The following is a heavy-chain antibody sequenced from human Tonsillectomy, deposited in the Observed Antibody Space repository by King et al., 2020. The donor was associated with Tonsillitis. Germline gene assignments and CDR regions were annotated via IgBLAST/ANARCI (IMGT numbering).Heavy chain of an antibody. CDR3: ARDYLYSGSYYVADY. CDR1: GFTFSSYS. J-gene: IGHJ4*02. CDR2: ISSSSSYI. D-gene: IGHD1-26*01. Sequence: VQLVESGGGLVKPGGSLRLSCAASGFTFSSYSMNWVRQAPGKGLEWVSSISSSSSYIYYADSVKGRFTISRDNAKNSLYLQMNSLRAEDTAVYYCARDYLYSGSYYVADYWGQGTLVTVSS. V-gene: IGHV3-21*01.